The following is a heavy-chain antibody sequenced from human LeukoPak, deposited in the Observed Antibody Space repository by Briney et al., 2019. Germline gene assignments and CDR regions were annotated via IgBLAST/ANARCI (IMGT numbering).Heavy chain of an antibody. CDR3: ARGFGGVIVIWFDP. CDR1: GYPFTTYE. V-gene: IGHV1-8*01. J-gene: IGHJ5*02. Sequence: ASVKVSCKTSGYPFTTYEINWVRQAAGQGLEWMGWVHPDTGYADYAQKFQGRVTMTRDTSTSTVYMELSSLRSEDTAVYYCARGFGGVIVIWFDPWGQGTLVTVSS. CDR2: VHPDTGYA. D-gene: IGHD3-16*02.